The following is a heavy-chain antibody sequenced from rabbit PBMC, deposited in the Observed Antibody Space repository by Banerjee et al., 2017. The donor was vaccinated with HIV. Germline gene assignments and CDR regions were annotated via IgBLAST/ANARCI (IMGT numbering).Heavy chain of an antibody. Sequence: QSLEESGGDLVKPGASLTLTCTASGFTLSSSYWIWWVRQAPGKGLEWIARMDGGSSGRTDYASWAKGRFTISKTSSTTVTLQLNSLTGADTATYFCARIVPNSSGDINLWGQGTLVTVS. V-gene: IGHV1S40*01. CDR2: MDGGSSGRT. CDR3: ARIVPNSSGDINL. J-gene: IGHJ3*01. CDR1: GFTLSSSYW. D-gene: IGHD1-1*01.